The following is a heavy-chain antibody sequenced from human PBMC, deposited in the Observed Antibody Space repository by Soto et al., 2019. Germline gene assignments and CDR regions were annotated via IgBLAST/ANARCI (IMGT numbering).Heavy chain of an antibody. CDR1: GGSISSSSYY. D-gene: IGHD3-22*01. J-gene: IGHJ4*02. CDR2: IYYRGST. CDR3: ASLLREYYYDSSGYYGGVDY. V-gene: IGHV4-39*01. Sequence: QLQLQESGPGLVKPSETLSLTCTVSGGSISSSSYYWGWIRQPPGKGLEWIGSIYYRGSTYYNPSLKSRVTISVDTSKNQFSLKLSAVTAADTAVYYCASLLREYYYDSSGYYGGVDYWGQGTLVTVSS.